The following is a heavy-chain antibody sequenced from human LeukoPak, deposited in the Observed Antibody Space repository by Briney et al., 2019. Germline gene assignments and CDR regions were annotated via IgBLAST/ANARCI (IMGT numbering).Heavy chain of an antibody. CDR3: ARGPRSGGSYYPSRIHAFDI. Sequence: SETLSLTCAVYGGSFSGYYWSWIRQPPGKGLEWIGEINHSGSTNYNPSLKSRVTISVDTSKNQFSLKLSSVTAADTAVYYCARGPRSGGSYYPSRIHAFDIWGQGTMVTVSS. V-gene: IGHV4-34*01. J-gene: IGHJ3*02. CDR1: GGSFSGYY. D-gene: IGHD1-26*01. CDR2: INHSGST.